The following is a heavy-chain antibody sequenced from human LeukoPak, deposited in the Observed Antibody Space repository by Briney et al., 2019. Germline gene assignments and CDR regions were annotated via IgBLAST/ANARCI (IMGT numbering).Heavy chain of an antibody. CDR2: ISSTGSYM. Sequence: GGSLRLSCAASGFTFSSYAMNWVRQAPGKGLEWVSSISSTGSYMSYADSVKGRFTISRDNAKDSLYLQVSSLRAEDTAVYYCARDVAAGAFDYWGQGTLVTVSS. CDR1: GFTFSSYA. D-gene: IGHD6-19*01. V-gene: IGHV3-21*01. CDR3: ARDVAAGAFDY. J-gene: IGHJ4*02.